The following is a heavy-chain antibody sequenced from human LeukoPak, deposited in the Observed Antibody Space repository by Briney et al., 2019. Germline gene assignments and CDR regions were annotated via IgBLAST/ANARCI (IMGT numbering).Heavy chain of an antibody. CDR3: ARTPVNHCYDSSGYYFDY. Sequence: PSETLSLTCAVYGGSFSGYYWSWVRQPPGEGLEWIGEINHSGSTNYNPSLKSRVTISVDTSKNQFSLKLSSVTAADTAVYYCARTPVNHCYDSSGYYFDYWGQGTLVTVSS. D-gene: IGHD3-22*01. CDR1: GGSFSGYY. J-gene: IGHJ4*02. CDR2: INHSGST. V-gene: IGHV4-34*01.